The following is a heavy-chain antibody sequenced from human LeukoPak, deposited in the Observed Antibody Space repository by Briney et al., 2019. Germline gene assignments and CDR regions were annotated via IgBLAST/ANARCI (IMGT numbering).Heavy chain of an antibody. CDR1: GVSVTSYY. CDR3: ARFTKDSSSSSGYYFDY. Sequence: SETLSLTCTVSGVSVTSYYWSWLRQPAGKGLEWIGRIYTSGSTSYNPSLRSRLTMSVDTSKNQFSLNLSTVTAADTAVYYCARFTKDSSSSSGYYFDYWGQGTLVTVSS. D-gene: IGHD6-13*01. J-gene: IGHJ4*02. V-gene: IGHV4-4*07. CDR2: IYTSGST.